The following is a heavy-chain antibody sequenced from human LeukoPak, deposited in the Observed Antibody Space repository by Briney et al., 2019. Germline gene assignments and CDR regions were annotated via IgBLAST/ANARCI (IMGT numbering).Heavy chain of an antibody. Sequence: GESLEISCAASGFTFNYAMTWARQPPGKGLEWVSAISGSGGSTYYADSVKGRFTISKDNSKNTLYLLMSSLRPEDTAVYYCAKHADGSGRPRAGFDHWGQGTLVTVSS. D-gene: IGHD3-22*01. CDR2: ISGSGGST. J-gene: IGHJ4*02. V-gene: IGHV3-23*01. CDR3: AKHADGSGRPRAGFDH. CDR1: GFTFNYA.